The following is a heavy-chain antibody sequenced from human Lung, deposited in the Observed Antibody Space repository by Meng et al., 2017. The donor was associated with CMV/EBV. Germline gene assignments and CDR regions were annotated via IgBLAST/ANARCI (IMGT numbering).Heavy chain of an antibody. Sequence: SVXVSXKASGGTFSSYTISWVRQAPGQGLEWMGGIIPILGIADYAQNFQGRVTITADKSTSTAYMDLSSLRSEDTAVYYCARVKDYGSGSYSPGGTFDIXGQGXMVTGSS. CDR2: IIPILGIA. V-gene: IGHV1-69*10. J-gene: IGHJ3*02. CDR3: ARVKDYGSGSYSPGGTFDI. D-gene: IGHD3-10*01. CDR1: GGTFSSYT.